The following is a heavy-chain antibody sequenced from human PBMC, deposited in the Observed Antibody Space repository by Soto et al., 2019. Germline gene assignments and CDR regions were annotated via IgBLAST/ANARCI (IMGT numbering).Heavy chain of an antibody. CDR2: ISGSGDST. J-gene: IGHJ6*02. CDR3: AKDRDGAAAGPTKFYGMDV. D-gene: IGHD6-13*01. CDR1: GFTLGDYA. Sequence: GGSLRLSCTASGFTLGDYAMSWFRQAPGKGLEWVSVISGSGDSTYYADSVRGRFTISRDNSKNTLYLQMNSLRAEDTAVYYCAKDRDGAAAGPTKFYGMDVWGQGTTVTVSS. V-gene: IGHV3-23*01.